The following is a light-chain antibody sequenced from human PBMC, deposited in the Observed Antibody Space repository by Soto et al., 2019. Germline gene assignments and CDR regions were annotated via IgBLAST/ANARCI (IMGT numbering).Light chain of an antibody. CDR2: DAS. CDR1: QDISNY. CDR3: QQYDNLPRT. J-gene: IGKJ2*01. V-gene: IGKV1-33*01. Sequence: DIQMTQSPSSLSASVGVRVTITCQASQDISNYLNWYQQKPGKAPKLLIYDASNLETGVPSRFSGSGSGTDFTFTISSLQPEDIATYYCQQYDNLPRTCGQGTKLEIK.